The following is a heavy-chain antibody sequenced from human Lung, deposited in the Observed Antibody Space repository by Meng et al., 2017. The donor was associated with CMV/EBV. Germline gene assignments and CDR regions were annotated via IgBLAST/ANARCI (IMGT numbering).Heavy chain of an antibody. J-gene: IGHJ4*02. V-gene: IGHV4-4*02. CDR2: IYHSGST. CDR3: ARVGQWLPIDY. CDR1: GASMSSSTW. Sequence: QRRRQEEGPGLVRPSGTLSLTCAVSGASMSSSTWWSWGRQPPGKGLEWIGEIYHSGSTNYNPSLKSRVTISVDKSKNQFSLNLSSVTAADTAVYYCARVGQWLPIDYWGQGTLVTVSS. D-gene: IGHD6-19*01.